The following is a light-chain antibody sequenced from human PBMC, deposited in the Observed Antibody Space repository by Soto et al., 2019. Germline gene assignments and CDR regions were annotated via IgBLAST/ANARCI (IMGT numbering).Light chain of an antibody. CDR1: QSVSNN. CDR2: GAS. V-gene: IGKV3-15*01. Sequence: EMVLTQSPGTLSLSPGERATLSCRASQSVSNNYLAWYQQKPGQAPRLLIHGASIRATGIPVRFSGSGSGTEFTLTISSLQSEHFAVYYCQQYDGLPRTFGQGTKVDIK. J-gene: IGKJ1*01. CDR3: QQYDGLPRT.